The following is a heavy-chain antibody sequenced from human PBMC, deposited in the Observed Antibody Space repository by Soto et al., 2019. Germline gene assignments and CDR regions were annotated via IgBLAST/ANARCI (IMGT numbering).Heavy chain of an antibody. V-gene: IGHV3-7*01. CDR1: GFTFGTYW. CDR3: ARDLPRRSMIVVVKDAFDS. J-gene: IGHJ3*02. D-gene: IGHD3-22*01. Sequence: GGSLRLSCAASGFTFGTYWMSWVRQGPGKGLEWVATIRQDGSEKHCVDSVKGRFTISRDNAKNSLSLQLSSLRAADTAVYYCARDLPRRSMIVVVKDAFDSWGQGTVVTVAS. CDR2: IRQDGSEK.